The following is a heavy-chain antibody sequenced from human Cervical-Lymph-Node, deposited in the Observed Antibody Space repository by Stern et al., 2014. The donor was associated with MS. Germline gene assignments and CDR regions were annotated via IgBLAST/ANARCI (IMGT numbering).Heavy chain of an antibody. CDR1: GYTFTSYD. V-gene: IGHV1-8*01. D-gene: IGHD3-10*02. J-gene: IGHJ4*02. CDR3: ARARFGEPHFDY. Sequence: VQLVESGAVVKKPGASVKVSCKASGYTFTSYDINWVRQATGQGLEWLGWMNPNSGNTGYAQKFQGRVTMTRNTSISTAYMELSSLRSEDTAVYYCARARFGEPHFDYWGQGTLVTVSS. CDR2: MNPNSGNT.